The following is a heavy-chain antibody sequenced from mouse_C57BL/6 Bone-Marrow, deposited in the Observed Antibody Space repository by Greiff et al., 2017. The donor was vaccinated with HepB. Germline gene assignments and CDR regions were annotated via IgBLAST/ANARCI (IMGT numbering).Heavy chain of an antibody. D-gene: IGHD1-1*01. J-gene: IGHJ2*01. CDR2: INPNYGTT. V-gene: IGHV1-39*01. CDR3: AITTVVHHYFDY. Sequence: EVQLQQSGPELVKPGASVKISCKASGYSFTDYNMNWVKQSNGKSLEWIGVINPNYGTTSYNQKFKGKATVTVDQSSSTAYMQLHSLTSEDSAVYYCAITTVVHHYFDYWGQGTTLTVSS. CDR1: GYSFTDYN.